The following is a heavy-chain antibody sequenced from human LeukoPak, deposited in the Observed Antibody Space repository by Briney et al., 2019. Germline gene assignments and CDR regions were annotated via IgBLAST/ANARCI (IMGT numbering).Heavy chain of an antibody. J-gene: IGHJ4*02. CDR3: ARVTLYAESALDY. Sequence: SGGSLRLSCAASGFTFSDYYMSWIRQAPGKGLEWVSYISGSSSYTIYADPVKGRFTISRDNAKNSLYLQMNSLRAEDTAVYYCARVTLYAESALDYWGQGTLVTVSS. V-gene: IGHV3-11*06. D-gene: IGHD4-17*01. CDR1: GFTFSDYY. CDR2: ISGSSSYT.